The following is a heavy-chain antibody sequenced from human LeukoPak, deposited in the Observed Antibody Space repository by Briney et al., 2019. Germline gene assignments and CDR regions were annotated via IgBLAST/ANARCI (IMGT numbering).Heavy chain of an antibody. V-gene: IGHV3-30-3*01. J-gene: IGHJ4*02. CDR2: LSYDGSNK. CDR3: ARDFAAGFDY. D-gene: IGHD1-14*01. Sequence: GGSLRLSCAASGFTFSSYAMHWVRQAPGKGLEWVAVLSYDGSNKYYADSVKGRFTISRDNSKNTLYLQMNSLRAEDTAVYYCARDFAAGFDYWGQGTLVTVSS. CDR1: GFTFSSYA.